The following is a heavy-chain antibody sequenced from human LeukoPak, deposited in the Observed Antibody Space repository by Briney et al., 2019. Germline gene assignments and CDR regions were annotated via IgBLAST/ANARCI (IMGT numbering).Heavy chain of an antibody. CDR3: AMAPAATFDSGNFDY. CDR2: FDPEDGET. CDR1: GYTLTELS. V-gene: IGHV1-24*01. J-gene: IGHJ4*02. D-gene: IGHD2-2*01. Sequence: ASVKVPCKVSGYTLTELSMHWVRQAPGKGLEWMGGFDPEDGETIYAQKFQGRVTMTEDTSTDTAYMELSSLRSEDTAVYYCAMAPAATFDSGNFDYWGQGTLVTVSS.